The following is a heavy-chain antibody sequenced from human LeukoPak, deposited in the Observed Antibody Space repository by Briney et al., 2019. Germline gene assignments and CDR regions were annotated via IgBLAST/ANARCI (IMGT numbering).Heavy chain of an antibody. CDR1: GFTFSNYG. J-gene: IGHJ4*02. Sequence: GGSLRLSCAASGFTFSNYGMNWVRQAPGKGLEWVSTISGRSDSTYYADSVKGRFTISRDNSKDTLYLQLNYLRAEDTAVYYCARDERGYWGQGTLVTVSS. CDR3: ARDERGY. V-gene: IGHV3-23*01. CDR2: ISGRSDST.